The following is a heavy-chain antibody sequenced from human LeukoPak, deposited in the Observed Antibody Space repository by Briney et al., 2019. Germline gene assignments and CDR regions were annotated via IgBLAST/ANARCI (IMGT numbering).Heavy chain of an antibody. V-gene: IGHV1-46*01. D-gene: IGHD1-1*01. CDR3: ARENRQPNYHDY. CDR2: INPSGGST. CDR1: GCTFTSYY. J-gene: IGHJ4*02. Sequence: GASVKVSCKASGCTFTSYYMHWVRQAPGQGLEWMGIINPSGGSTSYAQKFQGRVTMTRDTSTSTVYMELSSLRSEDTAVYYCARENRQPNYHDYWGQGTLVTVSS.